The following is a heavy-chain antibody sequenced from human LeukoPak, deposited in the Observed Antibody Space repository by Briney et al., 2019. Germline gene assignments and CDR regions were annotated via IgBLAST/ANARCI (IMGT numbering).Heavy chain of an antibody. D-gene: IGHD2-15*01. CDR3: ARGGVAAGRYNWFDP. CDR1: GGSISSYY. Sequence: PSETLSLTCTVSGGSISSYYWSWIRQPPGKGLEWIGYIYYSGSTNYNPSLKSRVTISVDTSKNQFSLKLSSVTAADTAVYYCARGGVAAGRYNWFDPWGQGTLVTVSS. J-gene: IGHJ5*02. V-gene: IGHV4-59*01. CDR2: IYYSGST.